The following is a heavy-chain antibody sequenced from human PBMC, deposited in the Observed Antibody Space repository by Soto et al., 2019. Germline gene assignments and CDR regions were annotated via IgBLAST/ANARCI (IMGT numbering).Heavy chain of an antibody. J-gene: IGHJ5*02. Sequence: SETLSLTCSVSGGSINSSSYFWGWVRQPPGEGLEWIGSIYYSGSTYYNPSLRSRVTISVDTSKNQFSLKLSSVTAADTAVFPCASHYSSGSRSWCDPRGRGTLGAVSS. CDR2: IYYSGST. CDR1: GGSINSSSYF. V-gene: IGHV4-39*01. CDR3: ASHYSSGSRSWCDP. D-gene: IGHD6-19*01.